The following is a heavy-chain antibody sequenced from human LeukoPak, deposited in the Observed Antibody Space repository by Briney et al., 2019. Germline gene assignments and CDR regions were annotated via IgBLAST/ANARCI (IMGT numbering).Heavy chain of an antibody. CDR3: ARGPTLVRGVIMPDSVGGMDV. V-gene: IGHV1-8*01. CDR1: GYNFTSYG. CDR2: MNPWNSKT. Sequence: GASVKVSCKASGYNFTSYGIDWVRQAPGQGLEWVGWMNPWNSKTRYAQKVQGRITLTRDTSINTAYMELRSLRSEDTAVYYCARGPTLVRGVIMPDSVGGMDVWGQGTTVTVSS. D-gene: IGHD3-10*01. J-gene: IGHJ6*02.